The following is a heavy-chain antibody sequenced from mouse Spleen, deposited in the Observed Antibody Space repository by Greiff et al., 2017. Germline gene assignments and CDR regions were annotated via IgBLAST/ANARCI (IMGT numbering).Heavy chain of an antibody. Sequence: VQLVESGPGLVQPSQSLSITCTVSGFSLTSYGVHWVRQSPGKGLEWLGVIWSGGSTDYNAAFISRLSISKDNSKSQVFFKMNSLQANDTAIYYCARDGNYVDWYFDVWGAGTTVTVSS. D-gene: IGHD2-1*01. CDR2: IWSGGST. CDR1: GFSLTSYG. CDR3: ARDGNYVDWYFDV. V-gene: IGHV2-2*02. J-gene: IGHJ1*01.